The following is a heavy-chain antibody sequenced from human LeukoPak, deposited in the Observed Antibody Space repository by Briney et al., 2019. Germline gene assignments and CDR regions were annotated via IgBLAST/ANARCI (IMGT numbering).Heavy chain of an antibody. J-gene: IGHJ4*02. CDR1: GYSISSGYY. Sequence: SETLSLTCAVSGYSISSGYYWGWIRQPPGKGLEWIGSIYHSGSTYYNPSLKSRVTISVDTSKNQFSLKLSSVTAADTAVYYCARGVRYFDWLGYYFDYWGQGTLVTVST. D-gene: IGHD3-9*01. V-gene: IGHV4-38-2*01. CDR3: ARGVRYFDWLGYYFDY. CDR2: IYHSGST.